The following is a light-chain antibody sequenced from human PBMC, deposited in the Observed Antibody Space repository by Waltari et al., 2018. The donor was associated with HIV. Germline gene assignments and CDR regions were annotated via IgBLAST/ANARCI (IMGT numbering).Light chain of an antibody. Sequence: DIQMTQSPSTLSASVGDRVTITCRASQSISSWLAWYQQKPGEAPKLLIYKASSLESGVPARCSGSGSGTEFTLAISSLQPDDFATYYCQQSRTFGQGTKVDIK. CDR2: KAS. CDR3: QQSRT. J-gene: IGKJ1*01. CDR1: QSISSW. V-gene: IGKV1-5*03.